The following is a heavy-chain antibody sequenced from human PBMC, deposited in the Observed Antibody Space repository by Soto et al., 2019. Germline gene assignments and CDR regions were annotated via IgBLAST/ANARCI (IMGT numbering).Heavy chain of an antibody. D-gene: IGHD3-22*01. CDR2: IIPIFGTA. CDR1: GGTLSSYA. V-gene: IGHV1-69*13. Sequence: SVKVSCKASGGTLSSYAISWVRQATRQGLEWMGGIIPIFGTANYAQKFQGRVTITADESTSTAYMELSSLRSEDTAVYYCNTYYYDSSGYSPDAFDIWGQGTMVTVSS. CDR3: NTYYYDSSGYSPDAFDI. J-gene: IGHJ3*02.